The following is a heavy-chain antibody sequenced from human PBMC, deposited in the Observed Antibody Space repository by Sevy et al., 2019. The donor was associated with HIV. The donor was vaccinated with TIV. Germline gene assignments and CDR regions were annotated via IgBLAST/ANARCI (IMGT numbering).Heavy chain of an antibody. V-gene: IGHV4-39*01. J-gene: IGHJ4*02. CDR1: GGSISSGSYY. CDR3: ARQVFGMAGTQDYYFDY. CDR2: IYYSGST. D-gene: IGHD6-19*01. Sequence: SETLSLTCTVSGGSISSGSYYWGLIRQPPEKGLEWIGSIYYSGSTYYNPSLKSRVTISVDTSKNQFSLKLSSVTAADTAVYYCARQVFGMAGTQDYYFDYWGQGTLVTVSS.